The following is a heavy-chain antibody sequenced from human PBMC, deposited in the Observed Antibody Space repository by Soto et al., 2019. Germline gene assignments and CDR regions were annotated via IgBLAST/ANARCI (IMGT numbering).Heavy chain of an antibody. CDR3: ARDARKYGYDFWSGYYTGTYFDY. CDR2: IWYDGSNK. D-gene: IGHD3-3*01. Sequence: VGSLRLSCAASGFTFSSYGMHWVRQAPGKGLEWVAVIWYDGSNKYYADSVKGRFTISRDNSKNTLYLQMNSLRAEDTAVYYCARDARKYGYDFWSGYYTGTYFDYWGQGTLVTVSS. CDR1: GFTFSSYG. J-gene: IGHJ4*02. V-gene: IGHV3-33*01.